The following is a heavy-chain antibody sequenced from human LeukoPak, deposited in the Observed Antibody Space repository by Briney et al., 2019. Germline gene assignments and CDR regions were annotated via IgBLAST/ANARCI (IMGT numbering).Heavy chain of an antibody. Sequence: ASETPSLTCTVSGGSISSSSYYWGWIRQPPGKGLEWIGSIYYSGSTYYNPSLKSRVTISVDTSKNQFSLKLSSVTAADTAVYYCARDRGGSSSPSFDYWGQGTLVTVSS. CDR2: IYYSGST. CDR3: ARDRGGSSSPSFDY. D-gene: IGHD6-6*01. V-gene: IGHV4-39*07. CDR1: GGSISSSSYY. J-gene: IGHJ4*02.